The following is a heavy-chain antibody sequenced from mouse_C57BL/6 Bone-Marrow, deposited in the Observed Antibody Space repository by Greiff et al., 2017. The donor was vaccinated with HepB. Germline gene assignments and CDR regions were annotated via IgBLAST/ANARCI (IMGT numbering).Heavy chain of an antibody. J-gene: IGHJ4*01. V-gene: IGHV7-1*01. Sequence: EMKLVESGGGLVQSGRSLRLSCATSGFTFSDFYMEWVRQAPGKGLEWIAASRNKANDYTTEYSASVKGRFIVSRDTSQSILYLQMNALRAEDTAIYYCARDAYPYAMDYWGQGTSVTVSS. D-gene: IGHD5-5*01. CDR3: ARDAYPYAMDY. CDR2: SRNKANDYTT. CDR1: GFTFSDFY.